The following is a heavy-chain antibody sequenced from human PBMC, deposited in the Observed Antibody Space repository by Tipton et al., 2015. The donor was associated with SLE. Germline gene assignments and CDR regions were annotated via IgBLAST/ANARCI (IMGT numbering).Heavy chain of an antibody. Sequence: TLSLTCAVRGGSFSGFYWSWIRQPPGKGLEWIGEINHSGSTNYNPSLKRRVTMSVDTSKNQFSLKMSSVTAADTAVYYCARTIQFGPGDWGRGTLVTVSS. CDR3: ARTIQFGPGD. CDR1: GGSFSGFY. J-gene: IGHJ4*02. D-gene: IGHD5-24*01. CDR2: INHSGST. V-gene: IGHV4-34*01.